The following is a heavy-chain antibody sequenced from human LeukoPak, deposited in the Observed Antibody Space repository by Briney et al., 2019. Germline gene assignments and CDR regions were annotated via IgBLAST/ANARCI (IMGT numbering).Heavy chain of an antibody. CDR1: GYNFISYY. CDR2: INPSGGSA. D-gene: IGHD2-8*01. V-gene: IGHV1-46*01. CDR3: AREDVVLVDAVRYYYGMDV. Sequence: ASVKVSCKASGYNFISYYMHWVRQAPGQGLEWMGIINPSGGSASYAQKFQDRVTMTRGTSTSTVYMELSSLKSKDTAVYYCAREDVVLVDAVRYYYGMDVWGQGTTVTVSS. J-gene: IGHJ6*02.